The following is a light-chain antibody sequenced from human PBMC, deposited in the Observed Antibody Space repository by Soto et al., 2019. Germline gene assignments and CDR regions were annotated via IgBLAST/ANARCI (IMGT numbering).Light chain of an antibody. CDR2: DVA. V-gene: IGLV2-11*01. CDR1: GNDVGAYNY. Sequence: QSALTQPRSVSGSPGQSVTISCTGTGNDVGAYNYVSWYQQHPGRPPKLMIYDVARWPSVIPDRFSGFKSGTSATLGITGLQTGDEADYYCGTWDTSLSVFYVFGTGTKVTVL. CDR3: GTWDTSLSVFYV. J-gene: IGLJ1*01.